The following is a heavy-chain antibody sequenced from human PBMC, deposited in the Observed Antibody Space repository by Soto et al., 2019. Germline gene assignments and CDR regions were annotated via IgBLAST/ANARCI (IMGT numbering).Heavy chain of an antibody. CDR3: AHRRGVVEFDY. Sequence: SGPTLVNPTQTLTLTCTFSGFSLSTSRVGAGWIRQPPGKALEWLALIYWNDDKRYSPSLKSRLTITKDTSKNQVVLTMTNMDPVDTATYYCAHRRGVVEFDYWGQGTLVTVSS. CDR1: GFSLSTSRVG. CDR2: IYWNDDK. D-gene: IGHD3-22*01. J-gene: IGHJ4*02. V-gene: IGHV2-5*01.